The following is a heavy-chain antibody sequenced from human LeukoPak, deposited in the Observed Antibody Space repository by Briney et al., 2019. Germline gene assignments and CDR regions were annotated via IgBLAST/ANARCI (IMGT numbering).Heavy chain of an antibody. CDR3: AKDIYGGNWPNDY. J-gene: IGHJ4*02. Sequence: QPGGSLRLSCAASGFTFSSYEMNWVRQAPGKGLEWVSYISSSGSTIYYADSVKGRFTISRDNAKNSLYLQMNSLRAEDTALYCCAKDIYGGNWPNDYWGQGTLVTVSS. CDR2: ISSSGSTI. CDR1: GFTFSSYE. V-gene: IGHV3-48*03. D-gene: IGHD4-23*01.